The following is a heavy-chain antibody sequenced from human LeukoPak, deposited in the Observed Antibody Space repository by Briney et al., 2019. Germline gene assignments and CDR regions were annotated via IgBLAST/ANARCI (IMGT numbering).Heavy chain of an antibody. J-gene: IGHJ6*02. CDR2: INHSGST. D-gene: IGHD2-2*01. CDR1: GGSFSGYY. CDR3: ARCRPIVVVPAAMYGKYYYYYGMDV. V-gene: IGHV4-34*01. Sequence: PSETLSLTCAVYGGSFSGYYCSWIRQPPGKGLEWIGEINHSGSTNCNPSLKSRVTISVDTSKNQFSLKLNSVTAADTAVYYCARCRPIVVVPAAMYGKYYYYYGMDVWGQGTTVTVSS.